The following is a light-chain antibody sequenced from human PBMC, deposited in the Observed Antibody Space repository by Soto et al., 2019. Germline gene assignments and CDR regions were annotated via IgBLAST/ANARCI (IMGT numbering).Light chain of an antibody. V-gene: IGKV4-1*01. J-gene: IGKJ1*01. CDR2: WAS. CDR3: QQYYSTPRT. CDR1: QSVLHSSNNKNY. Sequence: DIVMTQSPDSLAVSLGERATINCKSSQSVLHSSNNKNYLAWYQQKPRQPPKLLIYWASTRESGVPDRFSGSGSGTDFTLTISSLQAEDVAVYYCQQYYSTPRTFGQGTKVEFK.